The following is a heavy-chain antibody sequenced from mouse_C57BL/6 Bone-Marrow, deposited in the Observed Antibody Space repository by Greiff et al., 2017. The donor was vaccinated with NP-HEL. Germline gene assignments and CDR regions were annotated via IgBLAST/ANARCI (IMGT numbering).Heavy chain of an antibody. Sequence: EVKLVESGPGLAKPSQTLSLTCSVTGYSITSDYWNWIRKFPGNKLEYMGYISYSGSTYYNPSLKSRLSITRDTSKNQYYLQLNSVTTEDTATYYCARSPLWLRRNYYAMDYWGQGTSVTVSS. J-gene: IGHJ4*01. CDR3: ARSPLWLRRNYYAMDY. CDR1: GYSITSDY. V-gene: IGHV3-8*01. CDR2: ISYSGST. D-gene: IGHD2-2*01.